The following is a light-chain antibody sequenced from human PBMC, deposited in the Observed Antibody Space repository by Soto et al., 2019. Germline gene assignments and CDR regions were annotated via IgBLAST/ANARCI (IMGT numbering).Light chain of an antibody. J-gene: IGLJ2*01. Sequence: QSVLPQPPSASGAPGQSVTISCTGTSCDVGGYNYVSWYQQHPGKAPKLMIYEVSKRPSGVPDRFSGSKSGNTASLTVSGLQAEDEADYYCSSYAGSNNLVFGGGTKLTVL. CDR2: EVS. CDR1: SCDVGGYNY. CDR3: SSYAGSNNLV. V-gene: IGLV2-8*01.